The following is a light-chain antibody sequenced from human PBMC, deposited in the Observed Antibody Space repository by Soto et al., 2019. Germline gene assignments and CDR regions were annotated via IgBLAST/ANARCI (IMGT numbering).Light chain of an antibody. V-gene: IGKV4-1*01. J-gene: IGKJ1*01. CDR2: WAS. Sequence: DIVMTQSPDSLAVSLGERATINCKSSQSVLYSSDNKNYLAWYQQKPGQPPKLLIYWASTRESGVPDRFSVSGSGTDFTLTISSLQAEDVAVYYGQQYYTTPPTFGQGTKVEVK. CDR3: QQYYTTPPT. CDR1: QSVLYSSDNKNY.